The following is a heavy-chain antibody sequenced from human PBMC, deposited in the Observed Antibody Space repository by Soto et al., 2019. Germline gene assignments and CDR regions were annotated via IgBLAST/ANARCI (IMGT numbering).Heavy chain of an antibody. Sequence: EVHLVESGGGLVKPGGSLRLSCAVSGFTFSSCTMNWVRQAPGKGLEWVSSISPSTSHIYYADSVKGRFTISRDNAKKSLFLQMNSLRAEDTAVYYCSGCIGGACHQSYGMDVWGQGTTVAVSS. J-gene: IGHJ6*02. V-gene: IGHV3-21*01. CDR3: SGCIGGACHQSYGMDV. D-gene: IGHD2-8*02. CDR1: GFTFSSCT. CDR2: ISPSTSHI.